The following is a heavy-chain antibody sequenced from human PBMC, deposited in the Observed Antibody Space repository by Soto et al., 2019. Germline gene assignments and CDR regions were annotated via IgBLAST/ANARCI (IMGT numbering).Heavy chain of an antibody. V-gene: IGHV3-23*01. Sequence: EVQLLESGGGLVQPGGSLRLSCAASGFTFSSYAMSWVRQAPGKGLEWVSAISGSGGSTYYADSVKGRFTISRDNPKNTLYLQMNSLRAEDTAVYYCAKALRDYGSGSYDWFDPWGQGTLVTVSS. CDR2: ISGSGGST. D-gene: IGHD3-10*01. CDR1: GFTFSSYA. J-gene: IGHJ5*02. CDR3: AKALRDYGSGSYDWFDP.